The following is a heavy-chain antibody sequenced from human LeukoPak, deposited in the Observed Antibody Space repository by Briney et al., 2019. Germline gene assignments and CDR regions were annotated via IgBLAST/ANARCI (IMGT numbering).Heavy chain of an antibody. V-gene: IGHV1-2*06. CDR3: ARDNDSSGYYNPIDY. CDR2: INPNSGGT. Sequence: ASVKVSCKASGYTFTGYYMHWVRQAPGQGLEWMGRINPNSGGTNYAQKFRGRVTMTRDTSISTAYMELSRLRSDDTAVYYCARDNDSSGYYNPIDYWGQGTLVTVSS. D-gene: IGHD3-22*01. CDR1: GYTFTGYY. J-gene: IGHJ4*02.